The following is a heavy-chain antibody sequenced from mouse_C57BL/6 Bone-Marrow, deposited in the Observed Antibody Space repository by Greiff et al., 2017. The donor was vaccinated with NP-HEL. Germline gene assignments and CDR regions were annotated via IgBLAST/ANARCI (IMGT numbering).Heavy chain of an antibody. CDR2: IDPNCGGT. Sequence: QVQLQQPGAELVKPGASVKLSCKASGYTFTSYWMHWVKQRPGRGLEWIGRIDPNCGGTKYNEKFKSRATLSVDKPSSTPYMQLSSLTSEDSAVYYYTRGEYYNYDEARFAYWGQGTLVTVSA. J-gene: IGHJ3*01. V-gene: IGHV1-72*01. D-gene: IGHD2-12*01. CDR3: TRGEYYNYDEARFAY. CDR1: GYTFTSYW.